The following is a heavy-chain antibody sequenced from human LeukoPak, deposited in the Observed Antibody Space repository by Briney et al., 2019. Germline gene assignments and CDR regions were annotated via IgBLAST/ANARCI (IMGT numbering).Heavy chain of an antibody. V-gene: IGHV3-30*03. Sequence: GGSLRLSCAASGFTFSTYGMHWVRQTPGKGLEWVAVISYDGSNKYYTDSVKGRFTISRDNSKNTLYLQMNSLRAEDTAVYYCARATGSGSYPLYYYYYMDVWGKGTTVTISS. CDR1: GFTFSTYG. CDR3: ARATGSGSYPLYYYYYMDV. J-gene: IGHJ6*03. CDR2: ISYDGSNK. D-gene: IGHD3-10*01.